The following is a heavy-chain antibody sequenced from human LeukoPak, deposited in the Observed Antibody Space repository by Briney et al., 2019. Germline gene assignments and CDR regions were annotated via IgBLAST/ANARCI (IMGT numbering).Heavy chain of an antibody. CDR3: ARDHGRFGMDV. CDR2: IKQDGSEK. J-gene: IGHJ6*02. Sequence: GGSLRLSCEASGFTFRSYWMSWVRQAPGKGLEWVANIKQDGSEKYYVDSVKGRFTISRDNAKNSLYLQMNSLRAEDTAVYYCARDHGRFGMDVWGQGTTVTVSS. CDR1: GFTFRSYW. D-gene: IGHD3-3*01. V-gene: IGHV3-7*01.